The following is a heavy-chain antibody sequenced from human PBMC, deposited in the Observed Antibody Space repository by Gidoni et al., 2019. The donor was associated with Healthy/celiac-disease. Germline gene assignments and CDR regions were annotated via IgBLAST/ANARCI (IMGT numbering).Heavy chain of an antibody. D-gene: IGHD6-13*01. CDR3: ARGPHLGSGYSSNKLPHDY. V-gene: IGHV3-30-3*01. J-gene: IGHJ4*02. CDR1: GFPFSTYA. CDR2: ISDDGSNK. Sequence: QVQLVESVGGVVQPGRSLRLSCAASGFPFSTYALHWVRQAPSKGLEWVTIISDDGSNKYYADSVKGRFTISRDNSKNTLYLQMNSLRAEDTAVYYCARGPHLGSGYSSNKLPHDYWGQGTLVTVSS.